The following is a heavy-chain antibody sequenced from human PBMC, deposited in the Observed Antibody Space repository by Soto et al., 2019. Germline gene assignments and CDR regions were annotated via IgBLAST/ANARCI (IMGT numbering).Heavy chain of an antibody. CDR1: GFSFSTYG. J-gene: IGHJ5*02. D-gene: IGHD2-8*01. CDR2: ISNDGSNK. Sequence: GGSLRLSCAASGFSFSTYGMHWVRQAPGKGLEWVAFISNDGSNKYYAVSVRSRITISPDTSNNQVSLQLNSVTPDDTAVYYCVRLIGKSWLDTWGQGTLVTVSS. CDR3: VRLIGKSWLDT. V-gene: IGHV3-30*03.